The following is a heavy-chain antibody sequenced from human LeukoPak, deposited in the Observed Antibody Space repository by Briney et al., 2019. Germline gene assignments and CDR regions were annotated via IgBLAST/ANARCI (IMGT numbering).Heavy chain of an antibody. D-gene: IGHD6-13*01. CDR1: GFTFSSYG. J-gene: IGHJ4*02. V-gene: IGHV3-30*18. CDR2: ISYDGSNK. Sequence: GGSLRLSCAASGFTFSSYGMHWVRQAPGKGLEWVAVISYDGSNKYYADSVKGRFTISRDNSKNTLYLQMNSLRAEDTAVYYCAKDRGAAGTIPFDYWGQGTLVTVSS. CDR3: AKDRGAAGTIPFDY.